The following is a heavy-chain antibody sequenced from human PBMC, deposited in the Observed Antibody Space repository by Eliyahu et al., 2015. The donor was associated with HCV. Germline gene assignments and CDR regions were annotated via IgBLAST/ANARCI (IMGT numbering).Heavy chain of an antibody. V-gene: IGHV4-59*01. J-gene: IGHJ2*01. CDR2: ISGNGYT. CDR1: GGSMGSYH. Sequence: QVQLQESGPGLVKPSEALSLTCTVSGGSMGSYHWNWIRQPPGKGLEWITFISGNGYTDSNPSLKSRVTMSIDTSKNQFSLNLRSVTAADTALYYCARASTHYWSFDVWGRGTLVTVSS. CDR3: ARASTHYWSFDV.